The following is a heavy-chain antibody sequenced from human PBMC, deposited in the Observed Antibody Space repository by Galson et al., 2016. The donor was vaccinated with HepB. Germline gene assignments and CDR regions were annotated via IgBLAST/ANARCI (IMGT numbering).Heavy chain of an antibody. J-gene: IGHJ4*02. CDR1: GFSFSIYA. V-gene: IGHV3-23*01. CDR2: IRGSGDSA. Sequence: SLRLSCAASGFSFSIYAMTWVRQAPGKGLEWVSAIRGSGDSAYYADSVTGRFTISRDNSKNALYLQMNSLRADDTAVYYCAKKVGALIDYWGQGTLVTVSS. CDR3: AKKVGALIDY. D-gene: IGHD1-26*01.